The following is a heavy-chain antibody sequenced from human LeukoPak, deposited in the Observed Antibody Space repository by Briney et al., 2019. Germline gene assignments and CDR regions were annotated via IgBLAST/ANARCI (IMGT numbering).Heavy chain of an antibody. CDR3: ARGDPEVVYYYYYYMDV. J-gene: IGHJ6*03. V-gene: IGHV4-59*01. CDR2: IYYTGST. D-gene: IGHD2-15*01. CDR1: GGSISSYY. Sequence: SSETLSLTCTVSGGSISSYYWSWIRQPPGKGLEWIGYIYYTGSTNYNPSLKSRVTISVDTSKNQFSLKLTSVTAVDTAVYYCARGDPEVVYYYYYYMDVWGKGTTVTVSS.